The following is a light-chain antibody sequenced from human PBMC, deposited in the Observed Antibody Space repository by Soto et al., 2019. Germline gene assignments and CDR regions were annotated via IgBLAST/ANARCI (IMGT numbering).Light chain of an antibody. CDR1: QDISNY. J-gene: IGKJ1*01. CDR2: AAF. V-gene: IGKV1-27*01. CDR3: QKYDSALAT. Sequence: DIQMTQSPSSLSASVGDRINITCRESQDISNYLAWYQQKPGETPRLLIYAAFTLHSGVPSRFSGSGSGTEFTLTISSLQPEDVATYYCQKYDSALATFGQGTKVEI.